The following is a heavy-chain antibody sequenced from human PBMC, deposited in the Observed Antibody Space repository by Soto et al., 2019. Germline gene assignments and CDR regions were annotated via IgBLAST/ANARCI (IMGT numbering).Heavy chain of an antibody. Sequence: ASVKVSCKASGYTFTSYDINWVRQATGQGLEWMGWMNPNSGNTGYAQKFQGRVTMTRNTSISTAYMELSSLRSEDTAVYYCARGGRRNCSGGSCYFAEYFQHWGQGTLVTVSS. CDR1: GYTFTSYD. CDR3: ARGGRRNCSGGSCYFAEYFQH. CDR2: MNPNSGNT. J-gene: IGHJ1*01. D-gene: IGHD2-15*01. V-gene: IGHV1-8*01.